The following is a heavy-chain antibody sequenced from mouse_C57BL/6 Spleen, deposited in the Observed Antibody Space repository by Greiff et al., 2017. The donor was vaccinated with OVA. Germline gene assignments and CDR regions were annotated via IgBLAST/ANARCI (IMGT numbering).Heavy chain of an antibody. Sequence: QVQLQQPGTELVKPGASVKLSCKASGYTFTSYWMHWVKQRPGQGLEWIGNINPSNGGPNYNEKFKSKATLTVDKSSSTAYMQLSSLTSEDSGVDYCAKEEGFYYLDYWGQGTTLTVSS. CDR1: GYTFTSYW. CDR2: INPSNGGP. D-gene: IGHD3-3*01. CDR3: AKEEGFYYLDY. J-gene: IGHJ2*01. V-gene: IGHV1-53*01.